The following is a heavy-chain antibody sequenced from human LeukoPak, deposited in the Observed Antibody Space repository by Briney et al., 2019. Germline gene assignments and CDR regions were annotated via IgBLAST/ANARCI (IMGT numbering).Heavy chain of an antibody. Sequence: GRSLRLSCAASGFTFSSYGMHWVRQAPGKGLEWVAVIWYDGSNKYYADSVKGRFTISRDNAKNTLYLQMNSLRAEDTAVYYCARGTGYAVFDYWGQGTLVTVSS. CDR1: GFTFSSYG. CDR3: ARGTGYAVFDY. D-gene: IGHD5-12*01. V-gene: IGHV3-33*01. CDR2: IWYDGSNK. J-gene: IGHJ4*02.